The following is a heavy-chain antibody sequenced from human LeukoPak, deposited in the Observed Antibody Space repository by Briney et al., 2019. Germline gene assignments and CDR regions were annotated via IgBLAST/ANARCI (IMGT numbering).Heavy chain of an antibody. CDR3: TRRMVSTEELDY. J-gene: IGHJ4*02. D-gene: IGHD5/OR15-5a*01. CDR2: IYPGDSDT. CDR1: GYSFATYW. V-gene: IGHV5-51*01. Sequence: GESLKISCKGSGYSFATYWIAWVRQMPGKDLEWMGIIYPGDSDTRYSPSFQGQVTISADKSISTAYLQWSSLKASDTAMYYCTRRMVSTEELDYWGQGTLVTVSS.